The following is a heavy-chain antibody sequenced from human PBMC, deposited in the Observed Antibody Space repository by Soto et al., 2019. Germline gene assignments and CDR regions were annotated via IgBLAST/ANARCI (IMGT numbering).Heavy chain of an antibody. D-gene: IGHD3-22*01. Sequence: PGESLKISCKGSGYSFSSYWIAWVRQMPGKGLEWMGIIYPGDSDTRYSPSFQGQVTISADKSISTAYLQWSSLKASDSAMYYCARGDYYDTSGPFSDAFDIWGRGTMVTVSS. CDR1: GYSFSSYW. CDR3: ARGDYYDTSGPFSDAFDI. CDR2: IYPGDSDT. J-gene: IGHJ3*02. V-gene: IGHV5-51*01.